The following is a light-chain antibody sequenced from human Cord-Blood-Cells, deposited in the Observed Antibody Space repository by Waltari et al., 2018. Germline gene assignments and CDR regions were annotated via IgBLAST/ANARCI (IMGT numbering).Light chain of an antibody. CDR1: SSAVVAYNY. CDR3: SSYTSSSTWV. Sequence: QSALTQPAPVSGSPGQSITISCTGTSSAVVAYNYISWYQQHPGKAPKLMIYEFSNRPSGVSNRFSGSKSGNTASLTISGLQAEDEADYYCSSYTSSSTWVFGGGTKLTVL. CDR2: EFS. J-gene: IGLJ3*02. V-gene: IGLV2-14*01.